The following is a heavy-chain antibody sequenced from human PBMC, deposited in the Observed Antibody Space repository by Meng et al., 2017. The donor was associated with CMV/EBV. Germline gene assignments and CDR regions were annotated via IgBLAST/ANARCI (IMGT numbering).Heavy chain of an antibody. Sequence: SQTLSLTCAVYGGSFSGYYWSWIRQPPGKGLEWIGEINHSGSTNYNPSLKSRVTISVDTSKNQFSLKLSSVTAADTAVYYWASGPERWYQPRRNWFDPWGQGTLVTVSS. CDR3: ASGPERWYQPRRNWFDP. J-gene: IGHJ5*02. D-gene: IGHD2-2*01. CDR1: GGSFSGYY. CDR2: INHSGST. V-gene: IGHV4-34*01.